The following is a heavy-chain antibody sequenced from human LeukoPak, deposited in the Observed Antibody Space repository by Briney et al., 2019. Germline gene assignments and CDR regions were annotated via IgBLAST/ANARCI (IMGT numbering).Heavy chain of an antibody. CDR1: GYTFTSYY. D-gene: IGHD6-13*01. CDR3: AREEGYSSSRSIQYYYYGMDV. CDR2: INPSGGST. J-gene: IGHJ6*04. V-gene: IGHV1-46*01. Sequence: ASVKVSCKASGYTFTSYYMHWVRQAPGQGLEWMGIINPSGGSTSYAQKFQGRVTMTRDTSTSTVYMELSSLRSEDTAVYYCAREEGYSSSRSIQYYYYGMDVWGKGTTVTVSS.